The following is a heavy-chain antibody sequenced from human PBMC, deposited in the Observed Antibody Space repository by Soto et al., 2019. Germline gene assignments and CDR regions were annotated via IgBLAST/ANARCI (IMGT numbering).Heavy chain of an antibody. D-gene: IGHD4-17*01. CDR3: TSHDYGDQRGVDY. Sequence: EVQLVESGGGLVQPGGSPKLSCAASGFTFSGSAMHWVRQASGKGLEWVGRIRSKANSYATAYAASVKGRFTISRDVSKNTAYLQMNSLKTEDTAVYYCTSHDYGDQRGVDYWGQGTLVTVSS. J-gene: IGHJ4*02. CDR2: IRSKANSYAT. V-gene: IGHV3-73*02. CDR1: GFTFSGSA.